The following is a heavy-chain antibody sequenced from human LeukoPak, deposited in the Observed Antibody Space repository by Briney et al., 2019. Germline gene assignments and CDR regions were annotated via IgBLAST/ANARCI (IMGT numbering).Heavy chain of an antibody. CDR1: GGSISSYY. D-gene: IGHD6-19*01. J-gene: IGHJ4*02. CDR3: ASISSGWMG. V-gene: IGHV4-59*12. Sequence: PSETLSLTCTVSGGSISSYYWSWIRQPPGKGLEWIGYIYYSGSTNYNPSLKSRVTISVDTSKNQFSLKLSSVTAADTAVYYCASISSGWMGWGQGTLVTVSS. CDR2: IYYSGST.